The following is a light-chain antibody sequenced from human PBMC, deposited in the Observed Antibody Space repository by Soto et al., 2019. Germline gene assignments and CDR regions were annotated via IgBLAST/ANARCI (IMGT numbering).Light chain of an antibody. V-gene: IGKV1-5*01. CDR1: QSISSW. CDR3: QQYNSYSPRK. CDR2: DAS. Sequence: DIQMTQSPSTLSASVGDRVTITCRASQSISSWLAWYQQKPGKAPKLLIYDASSLESGVPSRFSGSGSGTEFTLTISSLQPDDFSTNYCQQYNSYSPRKFGQGTKVEIK. J-gene: IGKJ1*01.